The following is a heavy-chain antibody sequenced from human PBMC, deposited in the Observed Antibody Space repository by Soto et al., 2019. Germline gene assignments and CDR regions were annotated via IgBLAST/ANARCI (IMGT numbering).Heavy chain of an antibody. CDR3: AREGKDIVATIRPYYFDY. Sequence: QVQLVESGGGVVQPGRSLRLSCAASGFTFSSYGMHWVRQAPGKGLEWVAVIWYDGGNKYYADSVKGRFTISRDNSKNTLYLQKNSLRAEETAVYYCAREGKDIVATIRPYYFDYLGQGTLVTVSS. J-gene: IGHJ4*02. V-gene: IGHV3-33*01. CDR1: GFTFSSYG. CDR2: IWYDGGNK. D-gene: IGHD5-12*01.